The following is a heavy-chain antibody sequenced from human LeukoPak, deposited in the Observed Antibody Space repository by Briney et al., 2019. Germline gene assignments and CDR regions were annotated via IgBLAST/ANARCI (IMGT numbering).Heavy chain of an antibody. CDR2: IYYSGST. CDR1: GGSISSSSYY. J-gene: IGHJ6*03. D-gene: IGHD3-10*01. CDR3: ARHMVRGPYYYYYMDV. V-gene: IGHV4-39*01. Sequence: SETLSLTCTVSGGSISSSSYYWGWIRQPPGKGLEWLGSIYYSGSTYYNPSLKSRVTISVDTSKNQFSLKLSSVTAADTAVYYCARHMVRGPYYYYYMDVWGKGTTVTISS.